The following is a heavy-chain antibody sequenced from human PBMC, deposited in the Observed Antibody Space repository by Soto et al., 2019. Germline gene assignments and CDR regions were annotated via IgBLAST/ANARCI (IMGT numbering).Heavy chain of an antibody. D-gene: IGHD6-19*01. V-gene: IGHV1-3*04. CDR1: GYSFTTFD. CDR3: AMSRGWWSFDY. Sequence: QVQLVQSGAEVKKPGASVKVSCKASGYSFTTFDLHWVRQAPGQRLEWMGWIDTASGKSKYSEMFQGRVTITGDTSATTAYMELSSLRFEDTAVYDGAMSRGWWSFDYWGQGTLITVSS. J-gene: IGHJ4*02. CDR2: IDTASGKS.